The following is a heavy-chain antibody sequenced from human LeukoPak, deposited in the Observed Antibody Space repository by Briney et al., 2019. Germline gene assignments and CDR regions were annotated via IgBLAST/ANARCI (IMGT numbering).Heavy chain of an antibody. Sequence: ALVKVSCKASGYTFTSYDINWVRQATGQGLEWMGWMNPNSGNTGYAQKFQGRVTITRNTSISTAYMELSSLRSEDTAVYYCASHYYDSSGYQPWGQGTLVTVSS. CDR1: GYTFTSYD. J-gene: IGHJ5*02. D-gene: IGHD3-22*01. V-gene: IGHV1-8*03. CDR2: MNPNSGNT. CDR3: ASHYYDSSGYQP.